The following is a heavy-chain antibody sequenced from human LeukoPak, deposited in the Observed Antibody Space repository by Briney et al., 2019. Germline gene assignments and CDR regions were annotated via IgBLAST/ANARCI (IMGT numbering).Heavy chain of an antibody. Sequence: SVKVSCKASGCTFTSYGISWVRQAPGQGLEWMGWISAYNGNTNYAQKLQGRVTMTTDTSTSTAYMELRSLRSDDTAVYYCARRFYGDYGFYFDYWGQGTLVTVSS. CDR2: ISAYNGNT. V-gene: IGHV1-18*01. D-gene: IGHD4-17*01. CDR3: ARRFYGDYGFYFDY. CDR1: GCTFTSYG. J-gene: IGHJ4*02.